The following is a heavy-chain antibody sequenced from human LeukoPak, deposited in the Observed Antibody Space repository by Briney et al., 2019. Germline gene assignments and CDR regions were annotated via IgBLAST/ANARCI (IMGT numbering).Heavy chain of an antibody. J-gene: IGHJ4*02. CDR1: GFIFGNYW. V-gene: IGHV3-7*01. Sequence: GGSLRLSCAASGFIFGNYWMTWVRQAPGKGLEWVANIKQDGSEKYYVDSVKGRFTISRDDAKSSLYLQMNSLRAEDTAIYYCAKSSEYYDFWTGYLADYWGQGTLVTVSS. CDR3: AKSSEYYDFWTGYLADY. CDR2: IKQDGSEK. D-gene: IGHD3-3*01.